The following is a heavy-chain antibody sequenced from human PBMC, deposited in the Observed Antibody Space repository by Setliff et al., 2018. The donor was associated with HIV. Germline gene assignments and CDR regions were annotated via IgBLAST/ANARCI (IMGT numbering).Heavy chain of an antibody. J-gene: IGHJ3*02. CDR3: AREHCSGGSCNGFDI. CDR1: GGSISTSY. CDR2: IYISGTT. D-gene: IGHD2-15*01. V-gene: IGHV4-4*09. Sequence: SETLSLTCTVSGGSISTSYWNWIRQPPGKGLEWIAYIYISGTTNYNPSLKSRVTLSLDTSRNQFPLKLGSVTAADTAMYYCAREHCSGGSCNGFDIWGQGTMVTVSS.